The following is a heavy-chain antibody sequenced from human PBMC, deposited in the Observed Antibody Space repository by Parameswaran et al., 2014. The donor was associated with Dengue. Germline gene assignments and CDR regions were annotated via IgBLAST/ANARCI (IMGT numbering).Heavy chain of an antibody. V-gene: IGHV1-46*01. J-gene: IGHJ4*02. CDR2: INPSGGST. CDR3: ARDRRGN. Sequence: WVRQAPGQGLEWMGIINPSGGSTSYAQKFQGRVTMTRDTSTSTVYMELSSLRSEDTAVYYCARDRRGNWGQGTLVTVSS.